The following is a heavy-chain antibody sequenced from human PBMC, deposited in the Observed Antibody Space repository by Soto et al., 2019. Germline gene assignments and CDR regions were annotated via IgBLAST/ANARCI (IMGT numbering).Heavy chain of an antibody. J-gene: IGHJ4*02. D-gene: IGHD1-26*01. CDR3: VRGASSWYVSFVS. CDR1: GFIFSSDL. V-gene: IGHV3-74*01. CDR2: INPDGSTI. Sequence: GSLRLSCAASGFIFSSDLMHWVRQTPGKGLVWVSRINPDGSTITYADSVKGRFTISRDNAKNTLYLQMDSLSAAYTAVYYCVRGASSWYVSFVSWGQGTPVTISS.